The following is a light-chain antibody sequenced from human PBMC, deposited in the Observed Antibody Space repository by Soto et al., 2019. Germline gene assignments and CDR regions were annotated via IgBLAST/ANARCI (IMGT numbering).Light chain of an antibody. J-gene: IGLJ2*01. V-gene: IGLV1-44*01. Sequence: QSVLTQPPSASGTPGQRVSISCSGGGSNIGSNPVNWYQQLPGTAPKLLIYASDQRPSGVPDRFSGSKSGTSASLAISGLQSEDETEYYCSAWDDSLNGPVFGGGTKLTVL. CDR1: GSNIGSNP. CDR3: SAWDDSLNGPV. CDR2: ASD.